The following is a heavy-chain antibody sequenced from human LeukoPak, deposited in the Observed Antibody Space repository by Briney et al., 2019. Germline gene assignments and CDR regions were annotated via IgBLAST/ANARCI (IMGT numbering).Heavy chain of an antibody. CDR2: IYYSGST. V-gene: IGHV4-59*01. Sequence: PSETLSLTCTVSGGSISSYYWSWIRQPPGKRLEWIGYIYYSGSTNYNPSLKSRVTMAVDTSKKQFSLKLSSVTAADTAVYYCARGRDGGNYTPLDYWGQGILVTVSS. J-gene: IGHJ4*02. CDR1: GGSISSYY. CDR3: ARGRDGGNYTPLDY. D-gene: IGHD4-23*01.